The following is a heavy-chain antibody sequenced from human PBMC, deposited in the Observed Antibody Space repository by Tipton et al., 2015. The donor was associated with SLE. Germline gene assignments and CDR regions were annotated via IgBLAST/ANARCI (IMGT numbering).Heavy chain of an antibody. V-gene: IGHV3-23*01. D-gene: IGHD3-10*01. J-gene: IGHJ6*02. Sequence: SLRLSCAASGFTFSSYAMSWVRQAPGKGPEWVSSISAIGTTTYYRDSVKGRFTISRDNAKNTLSLQMDSLRAEDTGVHYCARQSYGADVWGQGTRVTVSS. CDR2: ISAIGTTT. CDR1: GFTFSSYA. CDR3: ARQSYGADV.